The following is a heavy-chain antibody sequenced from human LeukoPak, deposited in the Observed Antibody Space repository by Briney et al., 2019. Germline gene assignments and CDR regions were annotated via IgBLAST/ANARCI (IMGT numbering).Heavy chain of an antibody. CDR3: ARDNYAWANWFDP. CDR2: IIPIFGTA. Sequence: VASVKVSCKASGGTFSSYAISWVRQAPGQGLEWMGGIIPIFGTANYAQKFQGRVTILTDESTRTAYMELSSLRSEDTAVYYCARDNYAWANWFDPWGQGTLVTVSS. CDR1: GGTFSSYA. J-gene: IGHJ5*02. D-gene: IGHD1-7*01. V-gene: IGHV1-69*05.